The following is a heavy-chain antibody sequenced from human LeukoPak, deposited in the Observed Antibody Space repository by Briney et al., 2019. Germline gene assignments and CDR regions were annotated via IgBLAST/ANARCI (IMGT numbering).Heavy chain of an antibody. CDR3: AKDCRGSGSSAFDI. D-gene: IGHD3-10*01. J-gene: IGHJ3*02. CDR1: GFTFSSYS. CDR2: ISGSGGST. Sequence: GGSLRLSCAASGFTFSSYSMNWVRQAPGKGLEWVSAISGSGGSTYYADSVKGRFTISRDNSKNTLYLQMNSLRAEDTAVYYCAKDCRGSGSSAFDIWGQGTMVTVSS. V-gene: IGHV3-23*01.